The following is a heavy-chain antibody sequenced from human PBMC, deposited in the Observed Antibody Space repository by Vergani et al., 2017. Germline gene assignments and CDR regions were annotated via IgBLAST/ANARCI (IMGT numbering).Heavy chain of an antibody. CDR1: GFTSSYYG. CDR3: ARYPRITGTTAGGMDY. CDR2: ISYDGTQK. J-gene: IGHJ4*02. Sequence: QVHLVESGGGVVQPGRSLRLSCVVSGFTSSYYGMHWVRQAPGKGLEWVAVISYDGTQKYYADSVKGRFTISRDNSKSTLYLQMNSLRAEDTAVYYCARYPRITGTTAGGMDYWGQGTLVTVSS. D-gene: IGHD1-7*01. V-gene: IGHV3-30*03.